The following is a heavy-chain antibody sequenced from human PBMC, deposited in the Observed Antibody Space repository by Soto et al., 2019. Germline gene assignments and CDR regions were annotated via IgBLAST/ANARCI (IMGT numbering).Heavy chain of an antibody. CDR1: GFTFSSYA. V-gene: IGHV3-23*01. CDR2: IGGGGRST. D-gene: IGHD1-26*01. Sequence: EVPLLESGGGLVQPGGSLRLSCAASGFTFSSYAMSWVRQTPGKGLEWVSAIGGGGRSTYYADSVKGRFTISRDNSENTLFLQRNSMRAEGTARYWWAKPPGSAHIPDYWGQGTLVTVSS. J-gene: IGHJ4*02. CDR3: AKPPGSAHIPDY.